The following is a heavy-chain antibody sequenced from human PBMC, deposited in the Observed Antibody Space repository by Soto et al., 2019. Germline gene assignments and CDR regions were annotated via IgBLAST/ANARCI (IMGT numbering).Heavy chain of an antibody. V-gene: IGHV3-11*06. J-gene: IGHJ2*01. CDR1: GFTFSDFF. D-gene: IGHD6-19*01. Sequence: PGGSLRLSCAASGFTFSDFFMSWIRQAPGKGLEWISYISETSTYTRYGDSVKGRFTISRDNAKKSLYLQMNSLRVEDTAVYYCARDVTNVVGVAVAGFDLWGRGTRVTVSS. CDR2: ISETSTYT. CDR3: ARDVTNVVGVAVAGFDL.